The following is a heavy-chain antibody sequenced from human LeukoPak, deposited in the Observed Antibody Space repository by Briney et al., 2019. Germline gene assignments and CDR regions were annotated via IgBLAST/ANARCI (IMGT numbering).Heavy chain of an antibody. CDR1: SGSISSYY. J-gene: IGHJ4*02. CDR2: IYTSGST. CDR3: ARSRYSSSFNPCDY. V-gene: IGHV4-4*09. Sequence: SETLSLTCTVSSGSISSYYWSWIRQPPGKGLEWIGYIYTSGSTNYNPSLKSRVTISVDTSKNQFSLKLSSVTAADTAVYYCARSRYSSSFNPCDYWGQGTLVTVSS. D-gene: IGHD6-13*01.